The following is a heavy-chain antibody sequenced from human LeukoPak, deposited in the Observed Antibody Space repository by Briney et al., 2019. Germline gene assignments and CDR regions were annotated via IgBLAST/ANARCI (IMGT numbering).Heavy chain of an antibody. CDR1: GFTFSSYG. D-gene: IGHD3-10*01. V-gene: IGHV3-21*01. CDR2: ISSGSTYT. J-gene: IGHJ4*02. Sequence: GGSLRLSCAASGFTFSSYGMNWVRQAPGKGLEWVSSISSGSTYTYYADSVKGRFTISRDNAKNSLYLQMNSLRAEDTAVYYCARDSRSGSSVALDYWGQGTLVTVSS. CDR3: ARDSRSGSSVALDY.